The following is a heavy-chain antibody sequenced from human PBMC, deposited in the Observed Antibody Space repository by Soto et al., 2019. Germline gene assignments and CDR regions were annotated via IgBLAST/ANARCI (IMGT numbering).Heavy chain of an antibody. V-gene: IGHV3-30*18. D-gene: IGHD6-13*01. CDR2: ISYDGSNK. J-gene: IGHJ4*02. CDR3: AKDLGYSSSSPDY. CDR1: GFTFSSYG. Sequence: QVQLVESGGGVVQPGRSLRLSCAASGFTFSSYGMHWVRQAPGKGLEWVAVISYDGSNKYYADSVKGRFTISRDNSKNTLYLQMNSLRAEDTVVYYCAKDLGYSSSSPDYWGQGTLVTVSS.